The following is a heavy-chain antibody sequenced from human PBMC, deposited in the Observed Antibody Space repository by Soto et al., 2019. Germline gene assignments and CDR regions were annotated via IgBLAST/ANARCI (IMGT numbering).Heavy chain of an antibody. CDR1: AGTFSGYS. J-gene: IGHJ6*02. V-gene: IGHV1-69*06. CDR2: IIPIFGTA. D-gene: IGHD3-3*01. CDR3: ARDPYTLCGVVTTTYYYCMDV. Sequence: SANVSCKSSAGTFSGYSMSAVRQAPGQGLEWMGGIIPIFGTANYAQKFQGRVTITADKSTSTAYMELSSLISEYTAVYYCARDPYTLCGVVTTTYYYCMDVWGQGTTVTVSS.